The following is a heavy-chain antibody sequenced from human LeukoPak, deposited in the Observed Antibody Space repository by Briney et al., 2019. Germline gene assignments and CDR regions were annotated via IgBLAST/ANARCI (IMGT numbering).Heavy chain of an antibody. CDR2: ISGSGGST. Sequence: PGGSLRLSCAASGFTFSGYAMSWVRQAPGKGLEWVSAISGSGGSTYYADSVKGRFTISRDNSKNTLYLQMNSLRAEDTAVYYCAKGRGYYYDSSGAHLPDAFDIWGQGTMVAVSS. CDR3: AKGRGYYYDSSGAHLPDAFDI. CDR1: GFTFSGYA. J-gene: IGHJ3*02. V-gene: IGHV3-23*01. D-gene: IGHD3-22*01.